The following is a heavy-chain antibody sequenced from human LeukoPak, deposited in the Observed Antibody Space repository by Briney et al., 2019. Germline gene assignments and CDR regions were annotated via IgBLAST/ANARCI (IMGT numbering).Heavy chain of an antibody. CDR1: GFTFSSYS. J-gene: IGHJ4*02. CDR2: ISSSSSYI. V-gene: IGHV3-21*01. Sequence: GGSLRLSCAASGFTFSSYSMNWVRQAPGKGLEWVSSISSSSSYIYYADSVKGRFTISRDNAKNSLYLQMNRLRAEDTAVYYCARDFRGYSYGSGYWGQGTLVTVSS. CDR3: ARDFRGYSYGSGY. D-gene: IGHD5-18*01.